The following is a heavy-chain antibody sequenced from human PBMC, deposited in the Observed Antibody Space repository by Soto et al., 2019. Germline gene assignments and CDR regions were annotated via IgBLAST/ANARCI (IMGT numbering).Heavy chain of an antibody. J-gene: IGHJ4*02. CDR1: GFTFSSYS. V-gene: IGHV3-21*01. CDR2: ISSSSSYI. CDR3: ATSYGSGSYALDY. D-gene: IGHD3-10*01. Sequence: PGGSLRLSCAASGFTFSSYSMNWVRQAPGKGLEWVSSISSSSSYIYYADSVKGRFTISRDNAKNSLYLQMNSLRAEDTAVYYCATSYGSGSYALDYWGQGTLVTVYS.